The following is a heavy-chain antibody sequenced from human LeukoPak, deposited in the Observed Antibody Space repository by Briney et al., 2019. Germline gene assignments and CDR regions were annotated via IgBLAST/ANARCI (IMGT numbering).Heavy chain of an antibody. Sequence: GGSLRLSCAVSGFTFSTYAMHWVRQAPGKGLEWVAVISNDGSNKYYADSVKGRFTISRDNSKNTLYLQMNSLRAEDTAVYFCAKDYSASQLVPLYYFNCWGQGSLVTVSS. CDR1: GFTFSTYA. D-gene: IGHD6-6*01. CDR3: AKDYSASQLVPLYYFNC. CDR2: ISNDGSNK. J-gene: IGHJ4*02. V-gene: IGHV3-30*04.